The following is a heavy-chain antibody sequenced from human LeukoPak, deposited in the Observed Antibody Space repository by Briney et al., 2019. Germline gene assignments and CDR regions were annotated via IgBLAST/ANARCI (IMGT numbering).Heavy chain of an antibody. CDR2: VYYSGRT. CDR3: ARRRYYDGSGYLE. V-gene: IGHV4-39*01. CDR1: SDSVSRSDSY. J-gene: IGHJ1*01. Sequence: PSETLSLTCSVSSDSVSRSDSYWDWIRQSPGKGLEWIGTVYYSGRTYYSPSLKSRVTMSVDPSNNQFSLNLRSVTAADTAVYYCARRRYYDGSGYLEWGQGTLLSVSS. D-gene: IGHD3-22*01.